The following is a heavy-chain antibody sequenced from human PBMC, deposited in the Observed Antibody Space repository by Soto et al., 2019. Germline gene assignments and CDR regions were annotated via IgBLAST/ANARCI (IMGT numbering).Heavy chain of an antibody. Sequence: QVQLVQSGAEVKKPGASVKVSCTASGYTFTSYGISWVRQAPGQGLEWLGWISAYNGNTNYPQKLQGRVTMTTDTFTIRAYMELRSLRYADTVVYYCAREALPFGYWGQGTLVTVSS. CDR2: ISAYNGNT. D-gene: IGHD3-10*01. CDR3: AREALPFGY. J-gene: IGHJ4*02. CDR1: GYTFTSYG. V-gene: IGHV1-18*01.